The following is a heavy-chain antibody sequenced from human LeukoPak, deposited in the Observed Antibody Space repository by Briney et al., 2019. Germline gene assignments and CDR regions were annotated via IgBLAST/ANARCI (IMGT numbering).Heavy chain of an antibody. D-gene: IGHD5-18*01. CDR3: AKDLGAPGGYSYGLDY. V-gene: IGHV3-30*18. CDR1: GFTFSSYG. CDR2: ISDDGSNK. J-gene: IGHJ4*02. Sequence: PGGSLRLSCAASGFTFSSYGMHWVRQAPGKGLEWVAVISDDGSNKYYADSVKGRFTISRDNSKNTLYLQMNSLRAEDTAVYYCAKDLGAPGGYSYGLDYWGQGTLVTVSS.